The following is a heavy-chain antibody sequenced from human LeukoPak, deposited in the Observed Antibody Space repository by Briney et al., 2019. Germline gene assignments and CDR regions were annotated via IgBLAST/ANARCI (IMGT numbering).Heavy chain of an antibody. CDR2: ISSSSSTI. Sequence: GGSLRLSCAASGFTFSTYSIDWVRQAPGKGLEWISYISSSSSTIDFADSVKGRFTISRDNARNSVYLQMDSLRAEDTAVYYCARVHTSSYAADLWGQGTLVTVSS. J-gene: IGHJ5*02. V-gene: IGHV3-48*04. CDR3: ARVHTSSYAADL. CDR1: GFTFSTYS. D-gene: IGHD3-22*01.